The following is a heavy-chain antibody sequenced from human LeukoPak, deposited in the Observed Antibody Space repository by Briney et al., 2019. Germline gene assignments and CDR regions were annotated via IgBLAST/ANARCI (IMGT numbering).Heavy chain of an antibody. Sequence: SVKVSCKASGYTFTSYGISWVRQAPGQGLEWMGGIIPIFGTANYAQKFQGRVTITADKSTSTAYMELSSLRSEDTAVYYCASFHSSSSYYYYYMDVWGKGTTVTVSS. J-gene: IGHJ6*03. CDR1: GYTFTSYG. CDR3: ASFHSSSSYYYYYMDV. CDR2: IIPIFGTA. D-gene: IGHD6-6*01. V-gene: IGHV1-69*06.